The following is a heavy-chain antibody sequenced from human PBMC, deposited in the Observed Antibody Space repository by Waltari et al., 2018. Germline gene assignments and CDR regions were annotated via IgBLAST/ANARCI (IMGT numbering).Heavy chain of an antibody. Sequence: QLQLQESGPGLVKPSETLSLTCTVSGGSISSSSDYWGWVRQPPGKGLEWLGRNYYSGSADYNPSLKSRVTISVDTSKNQLYLRLSSVTAADPAVYYCARESRYDFWSGPQWGWFDPWGQGTLITVSS. D-gene: IGHD3-3*01. CDR2: NYYSGSA. CDR3: ARESRYDFWSGPQWGWFDP. V-gene: IGHV4-39*07. J-gene: IGHJ5*02. CDR1: GGSISSSSDY.